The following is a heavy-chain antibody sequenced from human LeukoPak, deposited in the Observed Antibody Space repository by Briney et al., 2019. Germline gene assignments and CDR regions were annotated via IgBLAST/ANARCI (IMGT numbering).Heavy chain of an antibody. J-gene: IGHJ4*02. D-gene: IGHD2-15*01. CDR3: AAGWVCSGGGCYYYFDY. CDR2: IVVGSGNT. Sequence: SVKVSCKASGFTFTSSAMQWVRQARGQRLEWIGWIVVGSGNTNYAQKFQERVTITRDMSTSTAYMELSSLRSEDTAVYYCAAGWVCSGGGCYYYFDYWGQGTLVTASS. V-gene: IGHV1-58*02. CDR1: GFTFTSSA.